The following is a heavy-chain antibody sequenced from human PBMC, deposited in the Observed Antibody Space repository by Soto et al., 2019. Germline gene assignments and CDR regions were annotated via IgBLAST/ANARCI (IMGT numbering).Heavy chain of an antibody. CDR1: GDSISSSTYF. J-gene: IGHJ1*01. D-gene: IGHD1-26*01. CDR3: ARNGANSGSYSEYFQH. CDR2: IDHSGTT. Sequence: QLQLQESGPGLVKASETLSLICTVSGDSISSSTYFWGWIRQPPGKGLEWIGSIDHSGTTYYNTSLRTRATISVDTSKDQSPLMRTSVTAADTAVYYCARNGANSGSYSEYFQHWGQGTLVTVSS. V-gene: IGHV4-39*01.